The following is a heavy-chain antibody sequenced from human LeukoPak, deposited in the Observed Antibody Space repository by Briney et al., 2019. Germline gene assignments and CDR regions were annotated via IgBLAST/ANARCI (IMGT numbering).Heavy chain of an antibody. CDR2: ISTSGSTI. D-gene: IGHD1-26*01. CDR1: GFIFSDYY. Sequence: GGSLRLSCAASGFIFSDYYMSWIRQAPGKGLEWVSYISTSGSTIYFSDSVKGRFTISRDNAKNSAYLQMNSLRVEDTAVYYCTRSKVGASGYFDYWGQGTLVTVSS. J-gene: IGHJ4*02. CDR3: TRSKVGASGYFDY. V-gene: IGHV3-11*04.